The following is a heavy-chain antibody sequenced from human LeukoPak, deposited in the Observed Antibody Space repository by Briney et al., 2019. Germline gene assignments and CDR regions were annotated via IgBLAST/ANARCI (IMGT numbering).Heavy chain of an antibody. J-gene: IGHJ4*02. D-gene: IGHD5-18*01. V-gene: IGHV4-39*01. CDR2: IYYSGST. CDR1: GGSISSSSYY. CDR3: ARQIGYSYAYAVY. Sequence: PSETLSLTCTVSGGSISSSSYYWGWIRQPPGKGLEWIGSIYYSGSTYYNPSLKSRVTISVDTSKNQFSLKLNSVTAADTAVYYCARQIGYSYAYAVYWGQGTLVTVSS.